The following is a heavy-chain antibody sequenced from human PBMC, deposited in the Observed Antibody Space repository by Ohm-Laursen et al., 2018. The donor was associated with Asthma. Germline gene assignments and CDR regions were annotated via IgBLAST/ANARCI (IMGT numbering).Heavy chain of an antibody. CDR1: GFTITNYW. D-gene: IGHD2-2*01. Sequence: SLRLSCAASGFTITNYWMHWVRQAPGKGLEWVSAISGSGGSTYYADSVKGRFTISRDNSKNTLYLQMNSLRAEDTAVYDCAKDARSTRSSVYWGQGTLVTVSS. V-gene: IGHV3-23*01. J-gene: IGHJ4*02. CDR3: AKDARSTRSSVY. CDR2: ISGSGGST.